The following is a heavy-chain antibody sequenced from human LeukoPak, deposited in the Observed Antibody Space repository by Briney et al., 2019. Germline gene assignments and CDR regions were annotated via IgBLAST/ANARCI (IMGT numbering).Heavy chain of an antibody. CDR3: XXXXXXSSPRGTLDY. CDR1: GFTFSSYA. CDR2: ISGSGGST. V-gene: IGHV3-23*01. Sequence: GGSLRLSCAASGFTFSSYAMSWVRQAPGKGLEWVSAISGSGGSTYYADSVKGRFTISRDNSKNTLYLQMDSLRAEDTAVYYXXXXXXXSSPRGTLDYWGQGTLVTVSS. D-gene: IGHD6-6*01. J-gene: IGHJ4*02.